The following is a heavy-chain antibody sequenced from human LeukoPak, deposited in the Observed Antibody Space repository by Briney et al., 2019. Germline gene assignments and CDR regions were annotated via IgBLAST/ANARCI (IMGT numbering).Heavy chain of an antibody. CDR1: GGSISSGGYY. J-gene: IGHJ4*02. Sequence: SETLSLTCTVSGGSISSGGYYWSWLRQHPGTGLEWIGYIYYSGSTYYNPSLKSRVTISVDTSKNQFSLKLSSVTAADTAVYYCARGRGSYAFDYWGQGTLVTVSS. V-gene: IGHV4-31*03. CDR2: IYYSGST. CDR3: ARGRGSYAFDY. D-gene: IGHD1-26*01.